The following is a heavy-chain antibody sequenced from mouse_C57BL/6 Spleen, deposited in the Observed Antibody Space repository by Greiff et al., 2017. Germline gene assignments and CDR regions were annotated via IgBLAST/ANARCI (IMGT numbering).Heavy chain of an antibody. CDR2: ITPSSGYT. CDR1: GYTFTSYT. CDR3: ARETRYFDF. V-gene: IGHV1-4*01. J-gene: IGHJ1*03. Sequence: VKLVESGAELARPGASVKMSCKASGYTFTSYTMHWVKQRPGQGLEWIGYITPSSGYTKYNQKFKDKATLTADKSSSTAYMQLSSLTSYDSAVYYCARETRYFDFWGTGTTVTVSS.